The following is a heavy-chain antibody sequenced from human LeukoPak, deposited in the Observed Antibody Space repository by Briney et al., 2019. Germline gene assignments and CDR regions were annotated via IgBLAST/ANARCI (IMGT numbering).Heavy chain of an antibody. V-gene: IGHV4-39*07. CDR3: ARDWGRMGYYYFDY. D-gene: IGHD3-16*01. Sequence: SETLSLTCTVSGGSISSSSYYWGWIRQPPGKGLEWIGSIYYSGSTYYNPSLKSRVTISVDTSKNQFSLKLSSVIAADTAVYYCARDWGRMGYYYFDYWGQGTLVTVSS. CDR2: IYYSGST. J-gene: IGHJ4*02. CDR1: GGSISSSSYY.